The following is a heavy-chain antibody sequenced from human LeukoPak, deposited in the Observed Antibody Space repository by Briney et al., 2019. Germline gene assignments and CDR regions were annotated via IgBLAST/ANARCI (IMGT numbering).Heavy chain of an antibody. CDR1: GFTFSSYG. J-gene: IGHJ4*02. CDR2: ISGSGDST. Sequence: GGSLRLSCAASGFTFSSYGRSWVRQAPGKGLEWVSAISGSGDSTYYADSVKGRFTISRDNSKTTLYLQMHSLTAEDTAVYYCGKDREQWLAQIDYWGQGTLVTVSS. V-gene: IGHV3-23*01. D-gene: IGHD6-19*01. CDR3: GKDREQWLAQIDY.